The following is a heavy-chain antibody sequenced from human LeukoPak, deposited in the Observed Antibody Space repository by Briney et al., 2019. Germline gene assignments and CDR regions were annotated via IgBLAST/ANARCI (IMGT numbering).Heavy chain of an antibody. CDR2: ISGSGTST. CDR1: GFTFSSYA. Sequence: GGSLRLSCAASGFTFSSYAMSWVRQAPGKGLEWVSAISGSGTSTYYADSVKGRSTISRDNSKNTLYLQMNSLRAEDTAVYYCAKSTGAYSSDHYFDYWGQGTLVTVSS. V-gene: IGHV3-23*01. J-gene: IGHJ4*02. CDR3: AKSTGAYSSDHYFDY. D-gene: IGHD6-19*01.